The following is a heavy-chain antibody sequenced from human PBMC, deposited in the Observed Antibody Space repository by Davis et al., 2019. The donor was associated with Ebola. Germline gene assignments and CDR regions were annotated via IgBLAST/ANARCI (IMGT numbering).Heavy chain of an antibody. V-gene: IGHV1-2*06. J-gene: IGHJ4*02. CDR1: GYTFPGYC. CDR2: INPYNGDT. Sequence: ASVKVSRKASGYTFPGYCIHWVRQAPGQGLEWMGRINPYNGDTKYTQKFQGRVTMTRDTSISAAYMELSRLKSDDTAVYYCARDKYYNSGGYYPIDYWGQGTLVTVSS. CDR3: ARDKYYNSGGYYPIDY. D-gene: IGHD3-22*01.